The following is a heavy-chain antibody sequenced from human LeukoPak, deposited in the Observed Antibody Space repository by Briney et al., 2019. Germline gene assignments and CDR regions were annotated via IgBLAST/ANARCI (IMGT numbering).Heavy chain of an antibody. CDR1: GFTFSDNY. V-gene: IGHV3-11*01. CDR2: ISSSGSAR. J-gene: IGHJ3*02. CDR3: ARKLFNAFDI. Sequence: GGSLRLSCAASGFTFSDNYMSWIRQAPGKGLEWVSYISSSGSARYYADSVKGRFTISRDNAKNSLYLQMSSLRAEDTAVYYCARKLFNAFDIWGQGTMVTVSS. D-gene: IGHD3-10*01.